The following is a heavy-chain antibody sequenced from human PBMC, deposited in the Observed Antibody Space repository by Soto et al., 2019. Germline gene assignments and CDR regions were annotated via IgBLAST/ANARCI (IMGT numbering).Heavy chain of an antibody. V-gene: IGHV1-18*01. D-gene: IGHD6-13*01. CDR2: INAYNGNT. Sequence: QVQLVQSGAEVKKPGASVKVSCKASGYTFTNYGISWVRQAPGQGLEWMGWINAYNGNTKSAQKLQGRVTLTTDTSTSTAYMELRSLRSDDTAVYYCARDAAAGLNGCWGQGTLVTVSS. CDR1: GYTFTNYG. CDR3: ARDAAAGLNGC. J-gene: IGHJ4*02.